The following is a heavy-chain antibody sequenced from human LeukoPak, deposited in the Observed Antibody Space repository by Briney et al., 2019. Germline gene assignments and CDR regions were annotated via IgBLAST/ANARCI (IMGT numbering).Heavy chain of an antibody. CDR2: VSYDGGNK. J-gene: IGHJ6*02. CDR1: GFTFSSYG. D-gene: IGHD4/OR15-4a*01. V-gene: IGHV3-30*18. CDR3: AKRAGQYGMDV. Sequence: GGSLRLSCEASGFTFSSYGIHWVRQAPGKGLEWVAVVSYDGGNKYYADSVKGRFTISRDNSQNTVYLQMNSLRAEDTAVYYCAKRAGQYGMDVWGQGTTVTVSS.